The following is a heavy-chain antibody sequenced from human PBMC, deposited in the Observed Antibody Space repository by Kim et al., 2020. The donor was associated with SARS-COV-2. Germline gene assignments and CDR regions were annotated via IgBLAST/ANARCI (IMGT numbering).Heavy chain of an antibody. CDR3: AREGGSYRADYYYYGMDV. Sequence: GGSLRLSCAASGFTFSSYSMNWVRQAPGKGLEWVSSISSSSSYIYYADSVKGRFTISRDNAKNSLYLQMNSLRAEDTAVYYCAREGGSYRADYYYYGMDVWGQGTTVTVSS. D-gene: IGHD1-26*01. J-gene: IGHJ6*02. CDR1: GFTFSSYS. CDR2: ISSSSSYI. V-gene: IGHV3-21*01.